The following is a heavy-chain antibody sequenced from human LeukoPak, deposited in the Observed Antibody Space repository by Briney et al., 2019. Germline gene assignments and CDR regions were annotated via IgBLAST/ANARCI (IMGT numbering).Heavy chain of an antibody. J-gene: IGHJ1*01. CDR3: ARHDVPGSTSLTTFQY. V-gene: IGHV4-39*01. CDR2: IYYSGST. D-gene: IGHD1-26*01. Sequence: SETLSLTCTVSGXSISRSGYYWGWIRQPPGKGLESIGSIYYSGSTYYNPSLKSRVTISVDTSKNQFSLKLSSVTAADSAVYYCARHDVPGSTSLTTFQYWGQGTLVTVSS. CDR1: GXSISRSGYY.